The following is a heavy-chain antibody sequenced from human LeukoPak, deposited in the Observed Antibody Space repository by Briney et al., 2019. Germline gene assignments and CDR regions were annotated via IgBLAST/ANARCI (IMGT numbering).Heavy chain of an antibody. CDR2: ISDNSGRT. V-gene: IGHV3-23*01. J-gene: IGHJ5*02. CDR1: GFSFRTYA. D-gene: IGHD3-22*01. Sequence: GGSLRPSCAASGFSFRTYAMSWVRQAPGKGLEWVSAISDNSGRTYYADSVKGRFTISRDNSKNTLFVRMNSLRAEDTAVYYCAREYDSSWPSWGQGTLVTSP. CDR3: AREYDSSWPS.